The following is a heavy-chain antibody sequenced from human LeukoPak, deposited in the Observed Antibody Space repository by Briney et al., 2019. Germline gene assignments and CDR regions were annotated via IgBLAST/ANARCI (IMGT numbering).Heavy chain of an antibody. V-gene: IGHV3-74*01. CDR3: AKPVFSYYFDY. CDR2: INSDGSWT. J-gene: IGHJ4*02. CDR1: GNYW. Sequence: GGSLRLSCAASGNYWMHWVRQAPGKGLVWVSHINSDGSWTSYADSVKGRFTISKDNAKNTVYLQMNSLRAEDTAVYYCAKPVFSYYFDYWGQGTLVTVSS. D-gene: IGHD2-21*01.